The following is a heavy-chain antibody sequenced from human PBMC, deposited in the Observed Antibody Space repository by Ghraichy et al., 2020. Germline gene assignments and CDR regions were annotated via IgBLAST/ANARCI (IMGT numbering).Heavy chain of an antibody. D-gene: IGHD3-22*01. CDR2: IYYSGST. CDR1: GGSISSYY. J-gene: IGHJ1*01. V-gene: IGHV4-59*01. CDR3: ARGPLTYYYDSSGYYYGGAEYFQH. Sequence: GSLRLSCTVSGGSISSYYWSWIRQPPGKGLEWIGYIYYSGSTNYNPSLKSRVTISVDTSKNQFSLKLSSVTAADTAVYYCARGPLTYYYDSSGYYYGGAEYFQHWGQGTLVTVSS.